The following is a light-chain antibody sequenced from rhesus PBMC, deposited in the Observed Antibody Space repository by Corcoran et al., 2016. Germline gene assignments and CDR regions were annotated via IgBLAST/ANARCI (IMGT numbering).Light chain of an antibody. V-gene: IGKV3S9*01. CDR1: QSVSSY. Sequence: EIVMTQSPATLSLSPGERATLSCRASQSVSSYVAWYQQKPGQAPRLLIYGASSRATGIPERFSGSGAGTDVTLTISSLEPEEFAVYYCQQYSNWPLTFGGGTKVEIK. CDR3: QQYSNWPLT. CDR2: GAS. J-gene: IGKJ4*01.